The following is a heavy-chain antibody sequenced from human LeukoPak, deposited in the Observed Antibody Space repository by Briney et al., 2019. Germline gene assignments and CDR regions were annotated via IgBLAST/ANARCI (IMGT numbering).Heavy chain of an antibody. Sequence: GGSLRLSGAASGFTFSSYSMNWVRQAPGKGLEWVSYISSSSTIYYADSVKGRFTISRDNAKNSLYLQMNSLRAEDTAVYYCARDTPHDYWGQGTLVTVSS. CDR3: ARDTPHDY. CDR2: ISSSSTI. CDR1: GFTFSSYS. J-gene: IGHJ4*02. V-gene: IGHV3-48*04.